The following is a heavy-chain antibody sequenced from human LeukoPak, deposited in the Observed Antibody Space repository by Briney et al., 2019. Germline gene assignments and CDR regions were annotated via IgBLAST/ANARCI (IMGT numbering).Heavy chain of an antibody. CDR2: IHNSGTT. CDR1: GGPFSGYF. V-gene: IGHV4-34*01. D-gene: IGHD3-10*01. J-gene: IGHJ4*02. CDR3: ARRYYYNLGSFPFDF. Sequence: PSETLSLTCAVSGGPFSGYFWSVIRQSSGKGQESIVEIHNSGTTNYNPSLNSRVTISEDTSKNQFYLNLSSVTAADTAVYYCARRYYYNLGSFPFDFWGQGTLVTVSS.